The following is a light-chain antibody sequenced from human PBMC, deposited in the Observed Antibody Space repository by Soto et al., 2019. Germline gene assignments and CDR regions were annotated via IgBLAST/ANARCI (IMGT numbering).Light chain of an antibody. J-gene: IGLJ1*01. Sequence: QAVVTQEPSVTVSPGGTVTLTWGSSTGGVTTGHYPCWCQQKPGQAPRALVYDTANIFSWTPARFSGSLLGGKAALTLSDAQPEDKAENYCLHSYRGNYVCGNGTKGTVL. CDR2: DTA. CDR1: TGGVTTGHY. V-gene: IGLV7-46*01. CDR3: LHSYRGNYV.